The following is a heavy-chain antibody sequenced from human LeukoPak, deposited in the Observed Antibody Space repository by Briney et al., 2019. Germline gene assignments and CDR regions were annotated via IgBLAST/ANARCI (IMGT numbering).Heavy chain of an antibody. CDR3: AKEMYSSSWYWFDY. Sequence: GGSLRLSCAASGFTFSSYAMSWVRQAPGKGLEWVSAISGSGGSTYYADYVKGRITISRDNSKNTLYLQMNSLRAEDTAVYYCAKEMYSSSWYWFDYWGQGTLVTVSS. D-gene: IGHD6-13*01. V-gene: IGHV3-23*01. CDR2: ISGSGGST. J-gene: IGHJ4*02. CDR1: GFTFSSYA.